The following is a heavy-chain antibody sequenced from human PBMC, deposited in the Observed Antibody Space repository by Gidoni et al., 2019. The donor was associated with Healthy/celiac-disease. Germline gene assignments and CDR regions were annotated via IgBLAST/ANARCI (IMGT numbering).Heavy chain of an antibody. J-gene: IGHJ3*02. V-gene: IGHV1-18*01. CDR1: GYTFPSYG. D-gene: IGHD3-10*01. Sequence: QVQLVQSGTEVKKPGASEKVSCKGCGYTFPSYGISWVRQAPGQGLEWMGLISAYNGNTNYAQKLQGRVTMTTDTSSSTAYMELRSLRSADSAVYYCASWSLWFGDDIWGQGTMVTVSS. CDR3: ASWSLWFGDDI. CDR2: ISAYNGNT.